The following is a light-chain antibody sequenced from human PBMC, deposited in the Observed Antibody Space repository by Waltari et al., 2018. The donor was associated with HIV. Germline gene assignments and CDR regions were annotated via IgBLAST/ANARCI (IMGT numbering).Light chain of an antibody. Sequence: DVQMTQSPSSLSASVGVRVTINCRTSQSISGSLNWYQQKPGKAPKLLIYAASTLHSGVPSRFSGSGSMTDFTLTIGSLQPEDFATYYCQQSYFNPLTFGGGTKVEIK. J-gene: IGKJ4*01. CDR2: AAS. CDR1: QSISGS. V-gene: IGKV1-39*01. CDR3: QQSYFNPLT.